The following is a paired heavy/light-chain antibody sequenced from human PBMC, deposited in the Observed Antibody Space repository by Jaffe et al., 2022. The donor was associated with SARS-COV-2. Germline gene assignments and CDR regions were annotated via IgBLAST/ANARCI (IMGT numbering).Light chain of an antibody. V-gene: IGLV1-51*02. CDR1: NFNIGNNY. CDR2: END. J-gene: IGLJ3*02. Sequence: QSVLTQPPSVSAAPGQKVTISCSGSNFNIGNNYVSWYQQLPGTAPKLLIYENDKRPSGIPDRFSGSKSGTSATLGITGLQTGDEADYYCGTWDTSLSAAAVFGGGTKLTVL. CDR3: GTWDTSLSAAAV.
Heavy chain of an antibody. J-gene: IGHJ6*03. CDR2: ISYDGKVK. CDR3: ARKYSYMDV. Sequence: QVQLVESGGGVVQPGRSLRLSCAASGFTFSTYAMHWVRQAPGKGLDWVALISYDGKVKYYADSVKGRFTVSRDNSNSTVYLQINTLRPEDAAVYYCARKYSYMDVWGKGTTVTVSS. V-gene: IGHV3-30*04. CDR1: GFTFSTYA.